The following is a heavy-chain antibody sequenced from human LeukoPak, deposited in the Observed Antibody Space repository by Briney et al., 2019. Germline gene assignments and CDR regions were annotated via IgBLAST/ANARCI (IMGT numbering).Heavy chain of an antibody. Sequence: GGSLRLSCAASGFTFSSYWMSWVRQAPGKGLEWVANIKQDGSEKYYVDSVKGRFTISRDNAKNSLYLQMSSLKTEDTAVYYCTAQGGSGDLRYWGQGTLVTVSS. J-gene: IGHJ4*02. CDR3: TAQGGSGDLRY. CDR1: GFTFSSYW. V-gene: IGHV3-7*05. D-gene: IGHD4-17*01. CDR2: IKQDGSEK.